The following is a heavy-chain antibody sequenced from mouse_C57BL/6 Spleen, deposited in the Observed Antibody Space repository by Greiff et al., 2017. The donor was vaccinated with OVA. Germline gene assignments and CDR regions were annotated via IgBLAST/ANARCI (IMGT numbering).Heavy chain of an antibody. CDR2: IYPGDGDT. D-gene: IGHD1-1*01. Sequence: QVQLQQSGAELVKPGASVKISCKASGYAFSSYWMNWVKQRPGKGLEWIGQIYPGDGDTNYNGKFKGKATLTADKSSGTAYMQLSSLTSEDSAVYFCARSGYYGSSPDDWGQGTTLTVSS. J-gene: IGHJ2*01. CDR3: ARSGYYGSSPDD. CDR1: GYAFSSYW. V-gene: IGHV1-80*01.